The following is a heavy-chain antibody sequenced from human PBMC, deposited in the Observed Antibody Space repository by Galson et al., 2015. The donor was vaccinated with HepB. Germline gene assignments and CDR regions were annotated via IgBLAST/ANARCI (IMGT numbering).Heavy chain of an antibody. CDR3: ARAGRDFLSAYYYYYMDV. V-gene: IGHV3-48*02. J-gene: IGHJ6*03. Sequence: SLRLSCAASGFTFSSYSMNWVRQAPGKGLEWVSYISSSSSTIYYADSVKGRFTISRDNAKNSLYLQMNSLRDEDTAVYYCARAGRDFLSAYYYYYMDVWGKGTTVTVSS. CDR2: ISSSSSTI. D-gene: IGHD3-3*01. CDR1: GFTFSSYS.